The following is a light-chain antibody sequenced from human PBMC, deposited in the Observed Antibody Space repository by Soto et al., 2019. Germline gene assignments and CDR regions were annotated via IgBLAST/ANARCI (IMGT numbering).Light chain of an antibody. CDR3: QQYDSSSVT. CDR2: ATS. J-gene: IGKJ5*01. V-gene: IGKV3-20*01. CDR1: QTVISTH. Sequence: IILTQSPGTLSLSPGEGATLSCKASQTVISTHLAWYQQKPGQAPRLLSYATSNRATGIPDRFSSSGSGRDFTLSINRLEPEDFAVYYCQQYDSSSVTLVQGTRLDLK.